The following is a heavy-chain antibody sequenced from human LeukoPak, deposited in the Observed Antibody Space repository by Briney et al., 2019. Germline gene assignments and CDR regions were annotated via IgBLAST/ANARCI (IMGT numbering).Heavy chain of an antibody. V-gene: IGHV3-30-3*01. Sequence: LRLSCAASGFTFSSYAMHWVRQAPGKGLEWVAVISYDGSNKYYADSVKGRFTISRDNSKNTLYLQMNSLRAEDTAVYYCARGEGYFDYWGQGTLVTVSS. CDR1: GFTFSSYA. J-gene: IGHJ4*02. D-gene: IGHD3-3*01. CDR3: ARGEGYFDY. CDR2: ISYDGSNK.